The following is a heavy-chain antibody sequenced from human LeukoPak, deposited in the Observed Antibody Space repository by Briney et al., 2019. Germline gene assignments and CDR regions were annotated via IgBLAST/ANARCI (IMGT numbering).Heavy chain of an antibody. CDR3: ARWGGTRQYYFDY. J-gene: IGHJ4*02. D-gene: IGHD1-1*01. CDR1: GFIFSDHG. Sequence: GGSLRLSCAVSGFIFSDHGFHWVRQAPGKGLEWVAVTRFDGSIKQYADSVKGRFTISRDDSKNTLYLQMNFLKSEDTAVYYCARWGGTRQYYFDYWGQGTLVTVSS. CDR2: TRFDGSIK. V-gene: IGHV3-33*01.